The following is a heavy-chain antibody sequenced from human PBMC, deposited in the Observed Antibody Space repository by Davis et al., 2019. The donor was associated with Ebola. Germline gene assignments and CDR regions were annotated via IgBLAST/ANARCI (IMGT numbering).Heavy chain of an antibody. Sequence: GESLKISCAASGFTFSSYAMSWVRQAPGKGLEWVSAISGSGGSTYYADSVKGRFTISRDNSKNTLYLQMNSLRAEDTAVYYCANWGYGSQGYWGQGTLVTVSS. D-gene: IGHD3-16*01. J-gene: IGHJ4*02. V-gene: IGHV3-23*01. CDR3: ANWGYGSQGY. CDR1: GFTFSSYA. CDR2: ISGSGGST.